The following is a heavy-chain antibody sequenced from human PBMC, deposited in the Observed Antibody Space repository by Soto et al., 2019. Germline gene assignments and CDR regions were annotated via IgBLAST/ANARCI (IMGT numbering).Heavy chain of an antibody. CDR3: AAEGTVTTGMDG. CDR2: IVVGSGNT. CDR1: GFTFTSSA. V-gene: IGHV1-58*02. J-gene: IGHJ6*02. Sequence: SVKVSCKASGFTFTSSAMQWVRQARGQRLEWIGWIVVGSGNTNYAQKFQERVTITRDMSTSTAYMELSSLRPEDTAVYYCAAEGTVTTGMDGWGQGTTVTVSS. D-gene: IGHD4-17*01.